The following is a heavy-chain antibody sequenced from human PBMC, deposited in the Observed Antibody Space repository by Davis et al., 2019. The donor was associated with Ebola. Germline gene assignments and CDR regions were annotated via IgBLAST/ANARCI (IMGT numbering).Heavy chain of an antibody. V-gene: IGHV3-23*01. D-gene: IGHD3-16*01. CDR1: GFTFSHYA. CDR3: AKDKGFWVPPDWFGP. CDR2: ISGSGNTT. Sequence: GASLNISCVSSGFTFSHYAMNWVRQAPGKGLEWVASISGSGNTTYYADSVKGRFTISRDNSKNTLSLQMNSVRGEDTAVYYCAKDKGFWVPPDWFGPWGQGVQVTVSS. J-gene: IGHJ5*02.